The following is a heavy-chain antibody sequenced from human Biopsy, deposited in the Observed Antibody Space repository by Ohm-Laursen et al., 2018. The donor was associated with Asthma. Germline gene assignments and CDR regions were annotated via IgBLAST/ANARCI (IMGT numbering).Heavy chain of an antibody. D-gene: IGHD7-27*01. V-gene: IGHV1-2*06. CDR1: GYTFTNYA. CDR3: ARGQKSPGDRWFDP. CDR2: INPNGGGT. Sequence: GASVKVSCKVSGYTFTNYALNWMRQAPGQGLEWMGRINPNGGGTHYAQKFQGRVTLTRDTSISTAYMDLSALTSDDTAVYYCARGQKSPGDRWFDPWGQGTLVTVSS. J-gene: IGHJ5*02.